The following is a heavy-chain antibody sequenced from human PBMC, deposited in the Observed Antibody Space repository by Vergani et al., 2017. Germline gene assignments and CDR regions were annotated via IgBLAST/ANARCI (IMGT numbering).Heavy chain of an antibody. J-gene: IGHJ5*02. D-gene: IGHD6-13*01. CDR3: AGGTHSWQRADR. V-gene: IGHV4-4*09. Sequence: QAQLQESGPGLVKPSETLSLTCHVFGVSVTDYNCNWIRQAPGKGLEWIGSLSTTGGAPHASHHLSLKSRVSISVDTSKSQFSLRLTSVTAADSAIYYCAGGTHSWQRADRWGQGLLVSVSS. CDR1: GVSVTDYN. CDR2: LSTTGGAPHA.